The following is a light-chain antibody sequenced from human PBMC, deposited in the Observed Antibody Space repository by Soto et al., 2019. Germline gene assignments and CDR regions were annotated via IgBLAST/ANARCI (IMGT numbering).Light chain of an antibody. CDR1: ESVASW. CDR3: QQYDNSWT. Sequence: DIQMTQSPSTLSASVGDRVTITCRASESVASWLAWYQHKPGKAPKLLIYKASSLESGVPSRFSGSGSGTEVTLTISSLQPDDFATYYCQQYDNSWTFGQGAKVEIK. CDR2: KAS. J-gene: IGKJ1*01. V-gene: IGKV1-5*03.